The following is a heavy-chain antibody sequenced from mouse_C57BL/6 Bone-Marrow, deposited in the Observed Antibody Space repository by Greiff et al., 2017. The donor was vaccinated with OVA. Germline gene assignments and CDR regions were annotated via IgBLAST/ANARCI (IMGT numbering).Heavy chain of an antibody. CDR3: TGVFYYYGSSGNDFDY. J-gene: IGHJ2*01. V-gene: IGHV14-4*01. CDR2: IDPENGDT. CDR1: GFNIKDDY. Sequence: DVQLQESGAELVRPGASVKLSCTASGFNIKDDYMHWVKQRPEQGLEWIGWIDPENGDTEYASKFQGKATITADTSSNTAYLQLSSLTSEDTAVYYCTGVFYYYGSSGNDFDYWGQGTTLTVSS. D-gene: IGHD1-1*01.